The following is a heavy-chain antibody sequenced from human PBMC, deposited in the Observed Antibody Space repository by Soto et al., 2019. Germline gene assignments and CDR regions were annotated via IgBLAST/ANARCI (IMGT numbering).Heavy chain of an antibody. CDR2: IYNSGST. CDR3: ARGSTGYSSSWYRY. D-gene: IGHD6-13*01. CDR1: GGSISSYY. J-gene: IGHJ4*02. V-gene: IGHV4-59*08. Sequence: SGTLSLTCAVYGGSISSYYWSWIRQPPGKGLEWIGYIYNSGSTNYNPSLKSRVTISVDTSKNQFSLKLSSVTAADTAVYYCARGSTGYSSSWYRYWGQGTLVTVSS.